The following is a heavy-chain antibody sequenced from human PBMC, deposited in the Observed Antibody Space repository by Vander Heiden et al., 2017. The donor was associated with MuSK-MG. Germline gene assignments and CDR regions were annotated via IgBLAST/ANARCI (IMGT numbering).Heavy chain of an antibody. CDR3: ARGCLVDCYWPYYYKMDV. CDR2: IYTSGST. Sequence: QVQLQESGPGLVKPSETLSLTCTVSGGSITSYYWSWIRQPAGKGLEWIGRIYTSGSTNYNTSLKRRVTMSVDTSKNQFSLKLSSVTAAETAVYYCARGCLVDCYWPYYYKMDVWGQGTTVTVYS. D-gene: IGHD2-21*02. V-gene: IGHV4-4*07. CDR1: GGSITSYY. J-gene: IGHJ6*02.